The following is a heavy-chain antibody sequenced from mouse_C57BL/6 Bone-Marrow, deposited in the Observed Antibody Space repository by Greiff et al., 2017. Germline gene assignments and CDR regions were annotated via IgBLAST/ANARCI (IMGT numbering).Heavy chain of an antibody. CDR2: INPDNGGT. CDR1: GYTFTDYY. CDR3: ASPLYYNNYVTY. V-gene: IGHV1-19*01. Sequence: EVQLQQSGPVLVKPGASVKMSCKASGYTFTDYYMNWVKQSHGKSLEWIGVINPDNGGTSYNQKFKGKATLTVDKSSSTAYMELNSLTSEDSAVYYCASPLYYNNYVTYWGQGTTLTVSS. D-gene: IGHD2-5*01. J-gene: IGHJ2*01.